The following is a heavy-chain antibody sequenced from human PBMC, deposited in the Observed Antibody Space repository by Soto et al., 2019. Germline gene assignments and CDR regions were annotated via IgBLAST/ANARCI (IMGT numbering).Heavy chain of an antibody. D-gene: IGHD5-12*01. J-gene: IGHJ4*02. V-gene: IGHV3-30-3*01. CDR1: GFTFSSYA. CDR3: ARDRYSGYDCFGY. CDR2: ISYDGSNK. Sequence: GGSLRLSCAASGFTFSSYAMHWVRQAPGKGLEWVAVISYDGSNKYYADSVKGRFTISRDNSKNTLYLQMNSLRAEDTAVYYCARDRYSGYDCFGYWGQGTLVTVSS.